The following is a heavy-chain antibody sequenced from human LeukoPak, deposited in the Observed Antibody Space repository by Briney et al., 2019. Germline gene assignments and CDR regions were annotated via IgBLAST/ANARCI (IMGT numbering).Heavy chain of an antibody. V-gene: IGHV1-69*04. CDR2: IIPILGIA. CDR1: GGTFSIYA. CDR3: ARDVPLGGGNWFDP. J-gene: IGHJ5*02. Sequence: GASVKVSCKASGGTFSIYAISWVRQAPGQGLEWMGRIIPILGIANYAQKFQGRVTITADKSTSTAYMELSSLRSEDTAVYYCARDVPLGGGNWFDPWGQGTLVTVSS. D-gene: IGHD3-16*01.